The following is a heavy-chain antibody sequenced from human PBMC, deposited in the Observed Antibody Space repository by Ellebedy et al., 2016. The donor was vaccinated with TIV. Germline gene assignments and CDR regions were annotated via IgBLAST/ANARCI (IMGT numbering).Heavy chain of an antibody. CDR3: ASAGKLGMVNWYFDL. D-gene: IGHD7-27*01. V-gene: IGHV3-21*01. CDR2: ISSSSSYI. J-gene: IGHJ2*01. CDR1: GFTFSSYS. Sequence: GGSLRLSCAASGFTFSSYSMNWVRQAPGKGLEWVSSISSSSSYIYYADSVKGRFTISRDNAKNSLYLQMNSLRAEDTAVYYCASAGKLGMVNWYFDLWGRGTLVTVSS.